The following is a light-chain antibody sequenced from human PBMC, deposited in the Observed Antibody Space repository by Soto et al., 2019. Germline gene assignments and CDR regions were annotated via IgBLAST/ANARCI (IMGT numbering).Light chain of an antibody. V-gene: IGLV4-69*01. J-gene: IGLJ2*01. CDR1: SGHSSYD. Sequence: QSVLTQSPSASASRGASVKLTCTLSSGHSSYDIAWHQQQPDKGPRFLMTVNSGGSHNKGDGIPDRFSGSSSGAERYLTISSLQSEDEADYYCQTWGTGYVVFGGGTKLTVL. CDR2: VNSGGSH. CDR3: QTWGTGYVV.